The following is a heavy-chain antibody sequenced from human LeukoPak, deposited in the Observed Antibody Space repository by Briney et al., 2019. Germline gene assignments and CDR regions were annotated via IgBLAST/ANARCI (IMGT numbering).Heavy chain of an antibody. D-gene: IGHD2-2*01. CDR3: ATDQHEVIPAASVH. J-gene: IGHJ4*02. V-gene: IGHV3-23*01. Sequence: GGSLRLSCAASGFIFISYAVSWVRQAPGKGLEWVSAISATGRSTYYADSVKDRFTISRDNSKNTLSLQINSLRVEDTAVYYCATDQHEVIPAASVHWGQGTLVTVSS. CDR2: ISATGRST. CDR1: GFIFISYA.